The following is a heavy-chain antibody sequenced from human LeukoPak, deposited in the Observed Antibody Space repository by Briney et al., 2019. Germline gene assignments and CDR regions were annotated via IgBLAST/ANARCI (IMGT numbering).Heavy chain of an antibody. CDR1: GFTFSDYY. Sequence: PGGSLRLSCVASGFTFSDYYMSWVRQAPGKGLEWVSYISGSGSTIYYSDSVKGRFTFSRDNAKNSLYLQMNSLRAEDTAIYFCEREDYYYASGFWGQGTLVTVSS. CDR2: ISGSGSTI. V-gene: IGHV3-11*04. J-gene: IGHJ4*02. D-gene: IGHD3-10*01. CDR3: EREDYYYASGF.